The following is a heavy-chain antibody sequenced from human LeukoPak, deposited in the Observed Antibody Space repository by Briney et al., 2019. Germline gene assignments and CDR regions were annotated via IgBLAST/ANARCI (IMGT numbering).Heavy chain of an antibody. V-gene: IGHV1-2*02. Sequence: ASVKVSCKASGGTFSSYAISWVRQAPGQGLEWMGWINPNSGGTNYAQKFQGRVTMTRDTSISTAYMELSRLRSDDTAVYYCARDRASSGSYYSFHYWGQGTLVTVSS. CDR2: INPNSGGT. CDR1: GGTFSSYA. D-gene: IGHD3-10*01. CDR3: ARDRASSGSYYSFHY. J-gene: IGHJ4*02.